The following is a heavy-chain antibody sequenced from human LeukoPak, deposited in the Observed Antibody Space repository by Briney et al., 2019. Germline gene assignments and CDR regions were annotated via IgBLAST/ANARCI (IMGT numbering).Heavy chain of an antibody. J-gene: IGHJ6*02. Sequence: GASVKVSCKASGYTFTGYYMHWVRQAPGRGLEWMGWINPNSGGTNYAQKFQGWVTMTRDTSISTAYMELSRLRSDDTAVYYCARADGSGSFYGMDVWGQGTTVTVSS. CDR3: ARADGSGSFYGMDV. CDR2: INPNSGGT. D-gene: IGHD3-10*01. V-gene: IGHV1-2*04. CDR1: GYTFTGYY.